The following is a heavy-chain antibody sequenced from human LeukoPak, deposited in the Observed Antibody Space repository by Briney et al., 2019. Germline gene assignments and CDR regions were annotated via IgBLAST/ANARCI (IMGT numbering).Heavy chain of an antibody. D-gene: IGHD3-10*01. Sequence: SETLSLTCTVSGYSISSGYYWGWVRQPPGKGLEWIGSIYHSGSTYYNPSLKSRVTISVDTSKNQFSLKLSSVTAADTAVYYCARRGRKVRGVFTTEYYFDYWGQGTLVTVSS. CDR2: IYHSGST. J-gene: IGHJ4*02. V-gene: IGHV4-38-2*02. CDR3: ARRGRKVRGVFTTEYYFDY. CDR1: GYSISSGYY.